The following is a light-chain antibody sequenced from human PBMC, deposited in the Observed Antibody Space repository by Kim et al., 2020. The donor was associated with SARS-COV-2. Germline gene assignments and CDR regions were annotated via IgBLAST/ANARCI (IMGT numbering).Light chain of an antibody. CDR1: QGISSA. CDR2: DGS. V-gene: IGKV1-13*02. CDR3: QHFKSYPPSTT. Sequence: ASQLTQSPSSLSASVGDRVTITCRASQGISSALAWYQQKPGKGPKLLIYDGSSLESGVPSRFSGSGSGTDFTLTVSSLQPEDFAIYYCQHFKSYPPSTTFGQGTRLEIK. J-gene: IGKJ5*01.